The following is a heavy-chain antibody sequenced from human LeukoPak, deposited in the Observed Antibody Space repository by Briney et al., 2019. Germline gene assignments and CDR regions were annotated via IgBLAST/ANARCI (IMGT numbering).Heavy chain of an antibody. CDR3: GRGSPVAPAAIGD. CDR1: GYTFSDYN. Sequence: GASVKVSCKASGYTFSDYNINWVRQATGQGLEWMGWLNPASANTGYAQKFQDRVTITGNTSISTAYMELSSLRSEDTAVYYCGRGSPVAPAAIGDWGQGTLVTVSS. V-gene: IGHV1-8*03. D-gene: IGHD2-2*02. J-gene: IGHJ4*02. CDR2: LNPASANT.